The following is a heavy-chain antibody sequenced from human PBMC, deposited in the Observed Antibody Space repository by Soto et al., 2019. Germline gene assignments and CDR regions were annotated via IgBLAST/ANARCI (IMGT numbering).Heavy chain of an antibody. CDR2: INAGNGNT. D-gene: IGHD6-19*01. J-gene: IGHJ6*03. V-gene: IGHV1-3*01. CDR3: ARALKAAVAGTGTYYMDV. CDR1: GYTFTSYA. Sequence: ASVKVSFKASGYTFTSYAMHWVRQAPGQRLEWMGWINAGNGNTKYSQKFQGRVTITRDTSASTAYMELSSLRSEDTAVYYCARALKAAVAGTGTYYMDVWGKGPTLTVSS.